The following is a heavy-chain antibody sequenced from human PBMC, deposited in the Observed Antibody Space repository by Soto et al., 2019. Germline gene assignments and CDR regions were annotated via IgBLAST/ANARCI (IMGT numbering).Heavy chain of an antibody. CDR3: GRGFGELFYYYYGMDV. J-gene: IGHJ6*02. CDR1: GGSFSGYY. D-gene: IGHD3-10*01. CDR2: INHSGST. V-gene: IGHV4-34*01. Sequence: SETLSLTCAVYGGSFSGYYWSWIRQPPGKGLEWIGEINHSGSTNYNPSLKSRVTISVDTSKNQFSLKLSSVTAADTAVYYCGRGFGELFYYYYGMDVWGQGTTVTVSS.